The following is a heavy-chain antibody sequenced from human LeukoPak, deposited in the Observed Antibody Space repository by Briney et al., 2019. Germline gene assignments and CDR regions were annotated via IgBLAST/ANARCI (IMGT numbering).Heavy chain of an antibody. V-gene: IGHV3-21*01. CDR2: ISSSSSYI. CDR3: TRDLAAAGGALY. J-gene: IGHJ4*02. Sequence: GGSLRLSCAASGFTFSSYSMNWVRQAPGKGLEWVSSISSSSSYIYYADSVKGRFTISRDNAKNSLYLQMNSLRAEDTAVYYCTRDLAAAGGALYWGQGTLVAVSS. D-gene: IGHD6-13*01. CDR1: GFTFSSYS.